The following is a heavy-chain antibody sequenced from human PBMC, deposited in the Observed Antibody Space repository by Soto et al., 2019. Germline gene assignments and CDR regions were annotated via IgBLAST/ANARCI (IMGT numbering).Heavy chain of an antibody. CDR2: IYYSGST. D-gene: IGHD3-22*01. CDR3: ARDYYDSSGHDAFDI. J-gene: IGHJ3*02. CDR1: GGSISSYY. V-gene: IGHV4-59*01. Sequence: SETLSLTCTVSGGSISSYYWSWIRQPPGKGLEWIGYIYYSGSTNYNPSLKSRVTISVDTSKNRFSLKLSSVTAADTAVYYCARDYYDSSGHDAFDIWGQGTMVTVSS.